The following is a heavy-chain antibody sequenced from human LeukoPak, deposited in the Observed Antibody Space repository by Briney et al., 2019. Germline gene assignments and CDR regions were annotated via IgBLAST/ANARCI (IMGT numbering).Heavy chain of an antibody. Sequence: GGSLRLSCAASGFTFSSYAMSWVRQAPGKGLEWVSAISGSGGSTYYADSVKGRFTISRDNSKNTLYLQMNSLRAEDTAVYYCARPETSGWYCKDWGQGTLVTVSS. CDR1: GFTFSSYA. V-gene: IGHV3-23*01. CDR3: ARPETSGWYCKD. J-gene: IGHJ4*02. D-gene: IGHD6-19*01. CDR2: ISGSGGST.